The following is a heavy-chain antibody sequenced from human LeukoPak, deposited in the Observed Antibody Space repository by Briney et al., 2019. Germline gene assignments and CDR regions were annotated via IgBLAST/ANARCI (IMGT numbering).Heavy chain of an antibody. J-gene: IGHJ3*02. Sequence: SETLSLTCTVSGGSISGYYWSWIRHPAGKGLEWIGRIYTSGSTNYNPSLKSRVTMSVDTSKNQFSLKLSSVTAADTAVYYCARDWAIVGATTSAFDIWGQGTMVTVSS. CDR2: IYTSGST. CDR3: ARDWAIVGATTSAFDI. CDR1: GGSISGYY. V-gene: IGHV4-4*07. D-gene: IGHD1-26*01.